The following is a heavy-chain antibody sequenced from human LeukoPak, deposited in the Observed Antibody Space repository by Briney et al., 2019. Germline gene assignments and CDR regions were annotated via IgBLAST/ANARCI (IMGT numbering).Heavy chain of an antibody. D-gene: IGHD3-10*01. J-gene: IGHJ4*02. V-gene: IGHV4-39*07. Sequence: SETLSLTCTVSGGSISSSSYYWGWIRQPPGKGLEWIGSIYYGGSTYYNPSLKSRVTISVDTSKNQFSLKLSSVTAADTAVYYCARAPAETDYCGSGSYPDYWGQGTLVTVSS. CDR1: GGSISSSSYY. CDR3: ARAPAETDYCGSGSYPDY. CDR2: IYYGGST.